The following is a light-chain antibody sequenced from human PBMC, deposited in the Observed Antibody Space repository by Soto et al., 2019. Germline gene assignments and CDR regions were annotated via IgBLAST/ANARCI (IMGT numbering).Light chain of an antibody. J-gene: IGKJ1*01. CDR2: HAS. CDR3: QQHSTWPWT. V-gene: IGKV3-11*01. CDR1: QSVNSY. Sequence: EIVLTQSPATLSLSPGERTTLSCRASQSVNSYFAWYQQSPGQAPRLLIYHASNRATGIPARFSGSGSGTDFTLTISSLEPEDFAVYYCQQHSTWPWTFGQGTKVEVK.